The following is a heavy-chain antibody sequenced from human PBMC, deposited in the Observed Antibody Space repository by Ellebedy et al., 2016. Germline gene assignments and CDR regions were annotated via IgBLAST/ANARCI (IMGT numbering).Heavy chain of an antibody. V-gene: IGHV3-13*01. D-gene: IGHD2-8*01. Sequence: GGSLRLSCAASGFTFSDYDMHWVRQATGKGLEWVSSIGTAADTYYPGSVKGRFTISRENAKNSLYLQMNSLRAGDTAVYYCAREVGKPGVWYFDLWGRGTMVTVSS. J-gene: IGHJ2*01. CDR1: GFTFSDYD. CDR2: IGTAADT. CDR3: AREVGKPGVWYFDL.